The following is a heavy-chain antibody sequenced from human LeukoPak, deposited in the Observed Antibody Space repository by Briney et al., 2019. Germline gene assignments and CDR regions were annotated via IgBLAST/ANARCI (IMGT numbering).Heavy chain of an antibody. CDR2: IYPGDSDT. J-gene: IGHJ4*02. CDR3: ARTNTMIVVAYNFDY. Sequence: KLGESLKISCKGSGYSFTSYWIGWVRQMPGKGLEWIGIIYPGDSDTRYSPSFQGQVTISADKSISTAYLQWSSLKASDTAMHYCARTNTMIVVAYNFDYWGQGTLVTVSS. CDR1: GYSFTSYW. V-gene: IGHV5-51*01. D-gene: IGHD3-22*01.